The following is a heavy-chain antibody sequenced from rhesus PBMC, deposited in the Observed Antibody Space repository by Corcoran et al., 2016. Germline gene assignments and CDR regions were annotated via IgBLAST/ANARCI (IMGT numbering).Heavy chain of an antibody. Sequence: QVQLQESGPGLVKPSETLSLTCAVSGGSFSVDYWGWIRQPPGKGLEWIGYISCSSGSTDYNPSLKSRVTISTDTSKNQFSLKLSSVTAADTAVYYCAKDRAAAGTGFDYWGQGVLVTVSS. J-gene: IGHJ4*01. CDR3: AKDRAAAGTGFDY. D-gene: IGHD6-25*01. CDR1: GGSFSVDY. V-gene: IGHV4-165*01. CDR2: ISCSSGST.